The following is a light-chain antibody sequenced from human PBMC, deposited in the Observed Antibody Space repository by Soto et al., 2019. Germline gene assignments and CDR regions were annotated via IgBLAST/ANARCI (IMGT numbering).Light chain of an antibody. V-gene: IGLV1-44*01. CDR2: SNN. CDR3: AAWDDSLNSWV. J-gene: IGLJ2*01. CDR1: STNIGSNT. Sequence: QSVLTQPPSASGTPGQRITISCSGSSTNIGSNTINSYQQLPGTAPKLLIYSNNQRPPGVPDRFSGSKTGTSASLAISGLQSEDETDYYCAAWDDSLNSWVFGGGTKLTVL.